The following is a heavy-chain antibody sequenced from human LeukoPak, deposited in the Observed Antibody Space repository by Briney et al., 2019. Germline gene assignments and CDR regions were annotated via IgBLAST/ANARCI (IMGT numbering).Heavy chain of an antibody. Sequence: KSSETLSLTCTVSGGSISSYYWSWIRQPAGKGLEWIGRFYISGSTNYNPSLKSRVTMSVDTSKNQFSLKLSSVAAADTAVYYCARDPYQDAFDIWGQGTLVTVSS. CDR1: GGSISSYY. J-gene: IGHJ3*02. V-gene: IGHV4-4*07. D-gene: IGHD2-2*01. CDR3: ARDPYQDAFDI. CDR2: FYISGST.